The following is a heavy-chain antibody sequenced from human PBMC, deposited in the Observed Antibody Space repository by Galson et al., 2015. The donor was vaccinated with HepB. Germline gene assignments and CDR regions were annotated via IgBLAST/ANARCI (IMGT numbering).Heavy chain of an antibody. CDR2: INPSGGST. V-gene: IGHV1-46*01. Sequence: VKVSCKASGYTFTSYYMHWVRQAPGQGLEWMGIINPSGGSTSYAQKFQGRVTMTRDTSTSTVYMELSSLRSEDTAVYYCARGYYYDSSGYYLRKTAYDYWGQGTLVTVSS. CDR3: ARGYYYDSSGYYLRKTAYDY. CDR1: GYTFTSYY. D-gene: IGHD3-22*01. J-gene: IGHJ4*02.